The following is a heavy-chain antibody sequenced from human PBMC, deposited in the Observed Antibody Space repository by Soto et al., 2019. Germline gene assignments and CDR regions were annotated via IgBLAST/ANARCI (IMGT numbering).Heavy chain of an antibody. V-gene: IGHV4-59*08. CDR3: ARQAFGPLHGLVDV. CDR1: GGSITRHD. Sequence: SETLSLTCSVSGGSITRHDCSWFRQPPGKGLEWIGHIHHSGSTSYNPSLKSRVTMSVDTSKNHFSLKVNSVTAADTALYYCARQAFGPLHGLVDVWGPGTTVT. D-gene: IGHD3-10*01. CDR2: IHHSGST. J-gene: IGHJ6*02.